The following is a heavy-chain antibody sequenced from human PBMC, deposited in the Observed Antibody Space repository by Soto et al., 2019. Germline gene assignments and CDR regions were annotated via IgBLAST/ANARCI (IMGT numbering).Heavy chain of an antibody. CDR1: GATYSNSA. J-gene: IGHJ4*02. V-gene: IGHV1-69*10. D-gene: IGHD5-12*01. Sequence: QVQLVQSGAEVKKPGSSVKVSCKASGATYSNSAISWVRQAPGQGLEWMGGFNPILGIPDYAHKFQGRVTITADESTNTVYMDLGSLRSEDTALYFCARGGVDVVATSAFDYWGQGTLVTVSS. CDR3: ARGGVDVVATSAFDY. CDR2: FNPILGIP.